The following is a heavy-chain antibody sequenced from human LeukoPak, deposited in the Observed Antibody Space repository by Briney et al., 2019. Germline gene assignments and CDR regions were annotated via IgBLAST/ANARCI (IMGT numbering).Heavy chain of an antibody. CDR3: ARDFFGNYGGGYYFDY. J-gene: IGHJ4*02. CDR2: IKQDGSEK. D-gene: IGHD4-23*01. CDR1: GFTFSSYW. V-gene: IGHV3-7*01. Sequence: GGSLRLSCAASGFTFSSYWMSWVRQAPGKGLEWVANIKQDGSEKYYVDSVKGRFTISRDNAKNSLYLQMNSLRAEDTPVYYCARDFFGNYGGGYYFDYWGQGTLVTVSS.